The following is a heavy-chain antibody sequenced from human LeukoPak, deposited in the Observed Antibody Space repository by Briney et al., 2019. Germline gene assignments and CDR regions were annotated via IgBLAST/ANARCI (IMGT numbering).Heavy chain of an antibody. CDR2: IYYSGST. CDR3: ARESVGVPDAFDI. Sequence: SETLSLTCTVSGGSISSGGYYWSWIRQHPGKGLEWIGYIYYSGSTYYNPSLKSRVTISVDTSKNQFSLKLSSVTAADTAVYYCARESVGVPDAFDIWGQGTMVTVSS. CDR1: GGSISSGGYY. V-gene: IGHV4-31*03. J-gene: IGHJ3*02. D-gene: IGHD1-26*01.